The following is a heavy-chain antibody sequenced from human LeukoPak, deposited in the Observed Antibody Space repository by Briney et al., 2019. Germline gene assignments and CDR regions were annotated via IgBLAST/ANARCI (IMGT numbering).Heavy chain of an antibody. Sequence: PGGSLRLSCAASGFTFSSYSMNWVHQAPGKGLEWVSSISSSSSYIYYADSVKGRFTISRDNAKNSLYLQMNSLRAEDTAVYYCARGESTAAPPATDDYWGQGTLVTVSS. CDR3: ARGESTAAPPATDDY. J-gene: IGHJ4*02. CDR1: GFTFSSYS. V-gene: IGHV3-21*01. CDR2: ISSSSSYI. D-gene: IGHD6-6*01.